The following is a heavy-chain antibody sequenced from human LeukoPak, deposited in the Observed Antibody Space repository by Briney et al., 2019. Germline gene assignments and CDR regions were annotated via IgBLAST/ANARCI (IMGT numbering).Heavy chain of an antibody. Sequence: PGGSLRLSCAASGFTFSSYEMNWVRQAPGKGLEWVSSISGTGGSTYYADSVRGRFTISRDNSKNTLYLQMNSLRAEDTAIYYSIKGVGASGYYYMDVWGRGTTVTVSS. CDR2: ISGTGGST. CDR1: GFTFSSYE. CDR3: IKGVGASGYYYMDV. D-gene: IGHD1-26*01. V-gene: IGHV3-23*01. J-gene: IGHJ6*03.